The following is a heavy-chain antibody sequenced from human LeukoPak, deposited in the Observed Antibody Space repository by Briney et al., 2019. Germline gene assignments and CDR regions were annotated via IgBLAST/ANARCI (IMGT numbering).Heavy chain of an antibody. J-gene: IGHJ4*02. CDR3: AKGRIGSRSPFDY. D-gene: IGHD2-21*01. V-gene: IGHV3-43D*04. CDR1: DG. Sequence: PGGSLRLSCAASDGMHWVRQAPGKGLEWVSLISWDGGSTYYADSVKGRFTISRDNSKNSLYLQMNSLGAEDTALYYCAKGRIGSRSPFDYSGQGTLVTVSS. CDR2: ISWDGGST.